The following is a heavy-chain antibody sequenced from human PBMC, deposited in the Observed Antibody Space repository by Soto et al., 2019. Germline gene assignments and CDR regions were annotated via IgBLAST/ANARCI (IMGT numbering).Heavy chain of an antibody. CDR3: ARVQYYDILTGYFPKCFDY. Sequence: ASVKVSCKASGYTFTSYGISWVRQAPGQGLEWMGWISAYNGNTNYAQKLQGRVTMTTDTSTSTAYMELRSLRSDDTAVYYCARVQYYDILTGYFPKCFDYWGQGTLVTVSS. CDR1: GYTFTSYG. V-gene: IGHV1-18*01. J-gene: IGHJ4*02. D-gene: IGHD3-9*01. CDR2: ISAYNGNT.